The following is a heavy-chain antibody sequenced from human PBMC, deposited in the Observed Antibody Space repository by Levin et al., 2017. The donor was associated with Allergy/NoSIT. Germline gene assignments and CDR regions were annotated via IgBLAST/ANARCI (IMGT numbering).Heavy chain of an antibody. D-gene: IGHD5-24*01. CDR1: GFSVTRG. Sequence: PGGSLRLSCEATGFSVTRGLTWVRQAPGKGLEWVSGFDASYNSYYRQSVKGRFTVSRDASNNMVFLQMNSLRLEDTAVYYCTRWDGYADLWGRGTLVTVS. J-gene: IGHJ4*02. CDR2: FDASYNS. V-gene: IGHV3-53*01. CDR3: TRWDGYADL.